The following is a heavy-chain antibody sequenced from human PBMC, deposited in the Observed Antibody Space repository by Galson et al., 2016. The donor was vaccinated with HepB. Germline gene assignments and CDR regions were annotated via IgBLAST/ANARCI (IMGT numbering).Heavy chain of an antibody. D-gene: IGHD3-10*01. Sequence: ETLSLTCAVSDASISSSNWWTWVRQPPGKGLEWIGEIYRNGNTNLNPSLKSRVTISIDTSKNQFSLKLNSVTAADTAVYYCVSGSGRHRDYWGQGTQLIVSP. J-gene: IGHJ4*02. V-gene: IGHV4-4*02. CDR2: IYRNGNT. CDR1: DASISSSNW. CDR3: VSGSGRHRDY.